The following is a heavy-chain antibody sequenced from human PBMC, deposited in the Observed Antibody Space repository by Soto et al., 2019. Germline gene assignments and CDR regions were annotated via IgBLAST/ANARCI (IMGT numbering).Heavy chain of an antibody. Sequence: QVQLVQSGAEVKKPGSSVKVSCKASGGTFSSYTISWVRQAPGQGLEWMGRIIPILGIANYAQKFQGRVTIAADKSPSNAYMGLSSLGSEDTAVYYGARSRGGGEHGPRYSYSGMDVWGQGTTVTVSS. CDR2: IIPILGIA. CDR3: ARSRGGGEHGPRYSYSGMDV. D-gene: IGHD3-16*01. CDR1: GGTFSSYT. V-gene: IGHV1-69*02. J-gene: IGHJ6*02.